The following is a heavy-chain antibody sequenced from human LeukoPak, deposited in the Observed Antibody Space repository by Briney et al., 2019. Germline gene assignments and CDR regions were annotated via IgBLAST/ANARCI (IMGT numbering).Heavy chain of an antibody. CDR1: GYSISSGYY. Sequence: SETLSLTCTDSGYSISSGYYWGWIRQPPGKGLEWIGSIYHSGSTYYNPSLKSRVTISVDTSKNQFSLKLSSVTAADTAVYYCARVAGTYYDILTGSREDYWGQGTLVTVSS. D-gene: IGHD3-9*01. V-gene: IGHV4-38-2*02. J-gene: IGHJ4*02. CDR3: ARVAGTYYDILTGSREDY. CDR2: IYHSGST.